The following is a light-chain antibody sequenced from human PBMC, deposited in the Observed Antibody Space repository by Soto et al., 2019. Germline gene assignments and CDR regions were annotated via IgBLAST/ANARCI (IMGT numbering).Light chain of an antibody. Sequence: DVVVTQSPLSLPVTLGQPASISCRSSQALVRSDGNTYLSWFQQRPGQSPRRLIYKVSNRDSGVPDRFSGSGSGTDFTLKISGVEAEDVGVYYCMQGTLWPGTFGQGTRLEIK. CDR1: QALVRSDGNTY. CDR3: MQGTLWPGT. V-gene: IGKV2-30*02. J-gene: IGKJ5*01. CDR2: KVS.